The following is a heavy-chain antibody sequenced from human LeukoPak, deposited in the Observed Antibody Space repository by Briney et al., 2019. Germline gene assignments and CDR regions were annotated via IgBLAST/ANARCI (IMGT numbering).Heavy chain of an antibody. CDR2: ISGSGGST. Sequence: GGSLRLPCAASGFTFSSYAMSWVRQAPGKGLEWVSAISGSGGSTYYADSVKGRFTISRDNSKNTLYLQMNSLRAEDTAVYYCARDQSGDGSLGGMDVWGQGTTVTVSS. J-gene: IGHJ6*02. CDR3: ARDQSGDGSLGGMDV. V-gene: IGHV3-23*01. CDR1: GFTFSSYA. D-gene: IGHD5-24*01.